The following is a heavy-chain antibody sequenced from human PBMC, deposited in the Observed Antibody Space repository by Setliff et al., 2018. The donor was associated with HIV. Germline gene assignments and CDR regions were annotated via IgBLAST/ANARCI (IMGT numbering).Heavy chain of an antibody. V-gene: IGHV4-59*11. CDR1: GASMTSHY. D-gene: IGHD6-19*01. CDR2: IYGSGTT. J-gene: IGHJ4*02. Sequence: SLTCSVAGASMTSHYLTWIRQPRGMGLEWIGNIYGSGTTKYNPSLRSRVTISVDKSKNQLSLSLDSVTAADTAVYYCATDPKGDGWAYFDSWGQGTLVTVSS. CDR3: ATDPKGDGWAYFDS.